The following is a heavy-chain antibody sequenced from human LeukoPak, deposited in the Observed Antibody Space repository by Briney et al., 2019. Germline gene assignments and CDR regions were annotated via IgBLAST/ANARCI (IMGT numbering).Heavy chain of an antibody. Sequence: GGSLRLSCAASGFTFSSYSMNWVRQAPGKGLEWVSSISSSSSYIYYADSVKGRFTISRDNAKNSLYLQMNSLRAEDTAVYYCARSVSHGYSYGSPDAFDIWGQGTMVTVSS. CDR1: GFTFSSYS. CDR2: ISSSSSYI. J-gene: IGHJ3*02. D-gene: IGHD5-18*01. CDR3: ARSVSHGYSYGSPDAFDI. V-gene: IGHV3-21*01.